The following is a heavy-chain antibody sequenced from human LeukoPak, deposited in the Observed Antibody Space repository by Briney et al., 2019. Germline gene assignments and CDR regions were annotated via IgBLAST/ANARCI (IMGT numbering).Heavy chain of an antibody. CDR2: IWYDGSNK. CDR3: ARDLVYGGYDGIFEY. D-gene: IGHD5-12*01. V-gene: IGHV3-33*01. Sequence: PGGSLRLSCPASGFTFSSYGMHWVRQAPGKGLEWVAVIWYDGSNKYYADSVKGRFTISRDNSKNTLYLQMNSLRAEDTAVYYCARDLVYGGYDGIFEYWGQGTLVTVSS. J-gene: IGHJ4*02. CDR1: GFTFSSYG.